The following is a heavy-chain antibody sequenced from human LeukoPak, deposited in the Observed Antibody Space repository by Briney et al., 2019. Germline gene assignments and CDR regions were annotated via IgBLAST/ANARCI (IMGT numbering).Heavy chain of an antibody. CDR1: GGSFSGYY. CDR2: INHSGST. V-gene: IGHV4-34*01. D-gene: IGHD3-3*01. J-gene: IGHJ4*02. Sequence: SETLSLTCAVYGGSFSGYYWSWIRQPPGKGLEWIGEINHSGSTNYNPSLKSRVTISVDTSKNQFSLKLSSVTAADTAVYYCARDAHDYDFWSGYTRRYYFDYWGQGTLVTVSS. CDR3: ARDAHDYDFWSGYTRRYYFDY.